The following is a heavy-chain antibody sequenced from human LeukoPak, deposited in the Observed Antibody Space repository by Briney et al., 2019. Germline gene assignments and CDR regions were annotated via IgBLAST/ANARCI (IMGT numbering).Heavy chain of an antibody. V-gene: IGHV3-66*01. J-gene: IGHJ6*02. D-gene: IGHD5-18*01. CDR1: GFTVSSNH. CDR2: IYIGGTI. CDR3: ARDGGSGISYDNYIYYGMDV. Sequence: GGSLRLSCAASGFTVSSNHMSWVRQAPGQGLEWVSVIYIGGTIHYADSVKGRFTISRDNSQNTLYLQMDSLRVEDTAVYYCARDGGSGISYDNYIYYGMDVWGQGTTVTDSS.